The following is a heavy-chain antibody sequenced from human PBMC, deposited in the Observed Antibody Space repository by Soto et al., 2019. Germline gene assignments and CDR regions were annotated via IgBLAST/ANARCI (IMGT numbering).Heavy chain of an antibody. J-gene: IGHJ4*02. V-gene: IGHV1-18*01. CDR2: ISTYNHDT. Sequence: GASVKVSCKTSGYTYRIYAITWVRQAPGQGLEWMGWISTYNHDTRYAQRFQGRLSMATDTSTSTAYMELRSLTSDDTAVYYCARFPSNTSANKIYPHYWRQGILVTV. CDR3: ARFPSNTSANKIYPHY. CDR1: GYTYRIYA. D-gene: IGHD2-2*01.